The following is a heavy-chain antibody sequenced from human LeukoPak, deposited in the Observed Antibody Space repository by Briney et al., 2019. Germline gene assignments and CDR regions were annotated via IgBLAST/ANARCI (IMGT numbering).Heavy chain of an antibody. D-gene: IGHD3-22*01. J-gene: IGHJ5*02. CDR3: ARDGDSSGYYYVA. CDR1: GGSFSGYY. CDR2: INHSGSI. V-gene: IGHV4-34*01. Sequence: SETLSLTCAVSGGSFSGYYWNWIRQPPGKGLEWIGEINHSGSINYNPSLKSRVTISVDTSKDQFSLKLSSVTAADTAVYYCARDGDSSGYYYVAWGQGTLVTVSS.